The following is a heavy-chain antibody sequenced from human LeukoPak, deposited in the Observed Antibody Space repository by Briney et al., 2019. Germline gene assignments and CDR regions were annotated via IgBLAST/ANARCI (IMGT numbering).Heavy chain of an antibody. CDR2: IYYSGST. CDR1: GGSISSSSYS. J-gene: IGHJ6*03. D-gene: IGHD3-22*01. Sequence: SETLSLTCSVSGGSISSSSYSWGWIRQPPGKGLEWIGSIYYSGSTYYNPSLKSRVTISVDTSKNQFSLKLTSVTAADTAVYYCARGYYDSSGYYSTRPYYYYYYMDVWGKGTTVTISS. V-gene: IGHV4-39*07. CDR3: ARGYYDSSGYYSTRPYYYYYYMDV.